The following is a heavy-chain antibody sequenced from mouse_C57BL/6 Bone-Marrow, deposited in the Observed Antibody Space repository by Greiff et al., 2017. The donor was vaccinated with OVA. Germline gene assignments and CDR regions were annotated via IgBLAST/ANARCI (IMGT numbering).Heavy chain of an antibody. Sequence: QVQLQQSGAELVRPGSSVKLSCKASGYTFTSYWMDWVKQRPGQGLEWIGNIYPSDSETHYNQKFKDKATLTVDKSSSTAYMQLSSLTSEDSAVYYCARYDYYGSAWFAYWGQGTLVTVSA. CDR3: ARYDYYGSAWFAY. CDR1: GYTFTSYW. D-gene: IGHD2-2*01. J-gene: IGHJ3*01. V-gene: IGHV1-61*01. CDR2: IYPSDSET.